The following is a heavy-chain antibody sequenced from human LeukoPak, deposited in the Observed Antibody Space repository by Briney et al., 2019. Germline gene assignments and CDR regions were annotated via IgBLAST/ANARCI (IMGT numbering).Heavy chain of an antibody. Sequence: ASVKVSCKASGGTFSSYAISWVRQAPGQGLEWMGGIIPIFGTANYAQKFQGRVTITADESTSTAYMELSSLRSEDTAVYYCARDGASRGGYDSLGSGLYQGYYYYMDVWGKGTTVTVS. D-gene: IGHD5-12*01. V-gene: IGHV1-69*13. CDR2: IIPIFGTA. J-gene: IGHJ6*03. CDR3: ARDGASRGGYDSLGSGLYQGYYYYMDV. CDR1: GGTFSSYA.